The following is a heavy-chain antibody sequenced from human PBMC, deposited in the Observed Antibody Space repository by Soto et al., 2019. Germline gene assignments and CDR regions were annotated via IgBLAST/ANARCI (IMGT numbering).Heavy chain of an antibody. CDR3: ARGGWDNA. CDR1: GFTFSRSW. Sequence: VQLVESGGGLVQPGGSLRLSCAASGFTFSRSWMSWVRQAPGKGLEWVAIINENGSGTYFVDSVKARFTISRDNVKNSLYLQMNSLRVADTGVYYCARGGWDNAWGQGTLVTVSS. CDR2: INENGSGT. D-gene: IGHD1-1*01. V-gene: IGHV3-7*03. J-gene: IGHJ5*02.